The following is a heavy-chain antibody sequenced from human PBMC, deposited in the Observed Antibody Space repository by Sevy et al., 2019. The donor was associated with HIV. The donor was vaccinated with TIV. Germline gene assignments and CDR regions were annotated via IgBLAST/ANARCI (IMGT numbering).Heavy chain of an antibody. Sequence: GGSLRLSCAASGFTFSSYWMSWVRQAPGKGLEWVAHIKRDGTEKYYVDSVKGRFTISRDNAKNSLYLQMNSLRAEDTAVYYCARDCSSSSCPWGMDVWGQGTTVTVSS. CDR3: ARDCSSSSCPWGMDV. V-gene: IGHV3-7*03. CDR2: IKRDGTEK. D-gene: IGHD2-2*01. J-gene: IGHJ6*02. CDR1: GFTFSSYW.